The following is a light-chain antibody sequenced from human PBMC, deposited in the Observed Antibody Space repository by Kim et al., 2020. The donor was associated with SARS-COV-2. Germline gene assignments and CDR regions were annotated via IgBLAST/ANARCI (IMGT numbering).Light chain of an antibody. J-gene: IGKJ5*01. Sequence: STGERATLACRASQSVNTNLAWYQQKPGQAPRLLIYGAFTRATDIPARFSGSGSGTEFTLSISSLQSEDFAVYYCQQYHNWPPLTFGQGTRLEIK. CDR3: QQYHNWPPLT. CDR1: QSVNTN. CDR2: GAF. V-gene: IGKV3-15*01.